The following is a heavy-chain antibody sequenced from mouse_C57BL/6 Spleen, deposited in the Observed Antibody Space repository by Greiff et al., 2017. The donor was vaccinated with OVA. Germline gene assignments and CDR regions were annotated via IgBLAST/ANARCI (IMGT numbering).Heavy chain of an antibody. CDR3: ARYLHYYGSSYEGYFDV. D-gene: IGHD1-1*01. Sequence: VKLMESGAELVRPGTSVKMSCKASGYTFTNYWIGWAKQRPGHGLEWIGDIYPGGGYTNYNEKVKGKATLTADKSSSTAYMQFSSLTSEDSAIYYCARYLHYYGSSYEGYFDVWGTGTTVTVSS. CDR2: IYPGGGYT. J-gene: IGHJ1*03. CDR1: GYTFTNYW. V-gene: IGHV1-63*01.